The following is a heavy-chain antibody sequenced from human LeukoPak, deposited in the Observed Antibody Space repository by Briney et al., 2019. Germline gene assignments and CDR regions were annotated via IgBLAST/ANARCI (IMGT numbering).Heavy chain of an antibody. CDR1: GGSISSFY. CDR2: IYYSGIT. J-gene: IGHJ4*02. D-gene: IGHD1-14*01. CDR3: ARLRHLGNTYYYFDS. Sequence: PSETLSLTCTVSGGSISSFYWSGMRQPPGKGLEWIGYIYYSGITNYNPSLKSRVTISVDTSKNQFSLRLSSVTAADTAVYYCARLRHLGNTYYYFDSWGQGTLVTVSS. V-gene: IGHV4-59*08.